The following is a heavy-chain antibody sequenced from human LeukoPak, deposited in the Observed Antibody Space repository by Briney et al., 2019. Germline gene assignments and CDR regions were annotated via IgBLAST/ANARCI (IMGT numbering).Heavy chain of an antibody. Sequence: GESLNISSNTPGYSFTSYWIGCARQTPGKPLEWMGVIYPGDFDTRYRPSFQGEVTISADKSLSTAYLQWSRLKASDTAMYYCARHLTMITVPRDAFDIWGQGRMVTVSS. CDR3: ARHLTMITVPRDAFDI. D-gene: IGHD3-16*01. J-gene: IGHJ3*02. CDR1: GYSFTSYW. CDR2: IYPGDFDT. V-gene: IGHV5-51*01.